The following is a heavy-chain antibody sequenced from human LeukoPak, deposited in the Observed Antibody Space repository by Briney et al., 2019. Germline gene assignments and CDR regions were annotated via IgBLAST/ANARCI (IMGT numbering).Heavy chain of an antibody. CDR2: IYYSGST. CDR1: GGSISSYY. CDR3: ARSPHLVTIDAFDI. V-gene: IGHV4-59*01. D-gene: IGHD2-21*02. Sequence: PSETLSLTCTVSGGSISSYYWSWILQPPGKGLEWIGYIYYSGSTNYNPSLKSRVTISVDTSKNQFSLKLSSETAADTAVYYCARSPHLVTIDAFDIWGQGTMVTVSS. J-gene: IGHJ3*02.